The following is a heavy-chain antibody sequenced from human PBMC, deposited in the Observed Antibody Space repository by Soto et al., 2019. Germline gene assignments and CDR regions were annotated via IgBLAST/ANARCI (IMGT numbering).Heavy chain of an antibody. D-gene: IGHD6-19*01. J-gene: IGHJ5*02. CDR2: ISPYNGKT. CDR3: ARDYSSGWSTNFWGKGENWFDP. CDR1: GYTFTSYG. Sequence: QVQLVQSGAEVKKPGASVKVSCKASGYTFTSYGISLVRQAPGQGLEWMGWISPYNGKTNYAQKVQGRVTMTTDTSTSTAYMELRSLRSDDTVVYYCARDYSSGWSTNFWGKGENWFDPWGQGTLVTVSS. V-gene: IGHV1-18*01.